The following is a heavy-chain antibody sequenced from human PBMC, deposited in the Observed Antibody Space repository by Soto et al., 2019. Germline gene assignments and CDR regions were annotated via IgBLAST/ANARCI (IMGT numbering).Heavy chain of an antibody. V-gene: IGHV1-18*01. J-gene: IGHJ6*02. CDR2: VSPYSGST. CDR3: ARDFLTPTGWGSGIVLFWYYGMAV. CDR1: GYTFISYA. Sequence: RASVKVSCKASGYTFISYAISWVRQVPGQGLEWMGRVSPYSGSTNSAQKFQGRLTMTADTSTNTAYMDLRNLRSDDTAVYFCARDFLTPTGWGSGIVLFWYYGMAVWGQGTTVTVSS. D-gene: IGHD3-9*01.